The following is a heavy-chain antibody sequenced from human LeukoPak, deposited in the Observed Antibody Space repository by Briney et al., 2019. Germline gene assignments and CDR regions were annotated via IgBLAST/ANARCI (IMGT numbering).Heavy chain of an antibody. CDR1: GGSISSGSYY. CDR3: ARVKGGMIDY. J-gene: IGHJ4*02. CDR2: IYTSGST. Sequence: SQTLSLTCTVSGGSISSGSYYWSWIRQPAGKGLEWIGRIYTSGSTNYNPSLKSRVTISVDTSKNQFSLKLSSVTAADTAVYYCARVKGGMIDYWGQGTLVTVSS. V-gene: IGHV4-61*02. D-gene: IGHD3-22*01.